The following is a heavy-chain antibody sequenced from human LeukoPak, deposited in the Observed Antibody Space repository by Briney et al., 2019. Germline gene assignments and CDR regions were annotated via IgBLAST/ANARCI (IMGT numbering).Heavy chain of an antibody. Sequence: MTSETLSLTCTVSGGSISSYYWSWIRQPAGKGLEWIGRIYTSGSTNYNPSLKSRVTMSVDTSKNQFSLKLSSVTAADTAVCYCAREDYYDSHFDYWGQGTLVTVSS. D-gene: IGHD3-22*01. J-gene: IGHJ4*02. CDR2: IYTSGST. CDR1: GGSISSYY. V-gene: IGHV4-4*07. CDR3: AREDYYDSHFDY.